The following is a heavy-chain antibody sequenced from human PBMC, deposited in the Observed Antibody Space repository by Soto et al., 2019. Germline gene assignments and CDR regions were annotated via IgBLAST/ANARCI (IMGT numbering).Heavy chain of an antibody. D-gene: IGHD3-22*01. CDR3: ARDQTDSGGYSDS. V-gene: IGHV3-33*01. Sequence: QVQLVESGGGVVQPGGSLRLSCEASGFNFSSYGIHWVHQAPGKGLEWVAIIWNDGSNEYYADSVKGRFTISRDNSKNTVYLQVSKLRAEDTAVYFCARDQTDSGGYSDSWGQGTLVTVSS. J-gene: IGHJ4*02. CDR1: GFNFSSYG. CDR2: IWNDGSNE.